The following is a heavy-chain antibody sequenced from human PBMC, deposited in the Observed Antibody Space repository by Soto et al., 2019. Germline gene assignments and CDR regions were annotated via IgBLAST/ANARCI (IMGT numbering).Heavy chain of an antibody. CDR2: IYTSGST. D-gene: IGHD3-22*01. V-gene: IGHV4-4*07. CDR1: GGSISSYY. Sequence: LSLTCTVSGGSISSYYWSWIRQPAGKGLEWIGRIYTSGSTNYNPSLKSRVTMSVDTSKNQFSLKLSSVTAADTAVYYCAMGGDYYDSSGYYCAWGQGTLVTVSS. CDR3: AMGGDYYDSSGYYCA. J-gene: IGHJ5*02.